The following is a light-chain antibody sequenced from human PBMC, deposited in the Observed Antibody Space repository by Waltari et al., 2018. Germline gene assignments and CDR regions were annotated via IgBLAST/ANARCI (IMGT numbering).Light chain of an antibody. CDR2: WAS. J-gene: IGKJ4*01. Sequence: DIVMTQSPDSLAVSLGERDTIHCKSSQSVLYSSNNKNYLALYQQKPGQPPKLLIYWASTRESGVPDRFSGSGSGTDFTLTISSLQAEDVAVYYCQQYYTSPQLTFGGGTKVEIK. CDR3: QQYYTSPQLT. CDR1: QSVLYSSNNKNY. V-gene: IGKV4-1*01.